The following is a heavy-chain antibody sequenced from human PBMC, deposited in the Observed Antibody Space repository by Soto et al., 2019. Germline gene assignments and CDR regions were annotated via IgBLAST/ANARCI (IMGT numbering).Heavy chain of an antibody. CDR3: ARGYYDTPNRNNWFDP. CDR1: GYTFTSYA. CDR2: INAGNGNT. V-gene: IGHV1-3*01. D-gene: IGHD3-22*01. Sequence: QVQLVQSGAEVKKPGASMKVSCKASGYTFTSYAMHWVRQAPGQRLEWMGWINAGNGNTKYSQKFQGRVTITRDTSASTAYMELSSLRSEDTAVYYCARGYYDTPNRNNWFDPWGQGTLVTVSS. J-gene: IGHJ5*02.